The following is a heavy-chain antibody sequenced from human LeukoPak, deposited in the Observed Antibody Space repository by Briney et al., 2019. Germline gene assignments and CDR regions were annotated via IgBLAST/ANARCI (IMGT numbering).Heavy chain of an antibody. J-gene: IGHJ4*02. V-gene: IGHV3-48*03. CDR1: GFTFSSYE. Sequence: GGSLRLSCAASGFTFSSYEMDWVRQAPGKGLEWVSYISSSSSTIYYADSVKGRFTISRDNAKNSLYLQMNSLRAEDTAVYYCARDYQGGFDYWGQGTLVTVSS. CDR2: ISSSSSTI. D-gene: IGHD2-2*01. CDR3: ARDYQGGFDY.